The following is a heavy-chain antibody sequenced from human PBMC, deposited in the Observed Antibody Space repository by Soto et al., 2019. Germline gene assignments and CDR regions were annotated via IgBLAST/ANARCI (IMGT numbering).Heavy chain of an antibody. CDR3: ARDDSGYSGSHYIDYFNF. D-gene: IGHD1-26*01. CDR2: IIPILGIA. Sequence: AASVKVSCKASGGTFSSYTISWVRQAPGQGLEWMGRIIPILGIANYAQKFQGRVTITADKSTSTAYMELSSLTSEDTAIYYCARDDSGYSGSHYIDYFNFWGQGTLVTVSS. V-gene: IGHV1-69*04. J-gene: IGHJ4*02. CDR1: GGTFSSYT.